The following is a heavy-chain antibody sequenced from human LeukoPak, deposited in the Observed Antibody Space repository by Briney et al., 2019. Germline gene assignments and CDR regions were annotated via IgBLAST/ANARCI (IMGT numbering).Heavy chain of an antibody. CDR3: ARHMDYGEALDY. Sequence: SETLSLTCTVSGGSISSYYWSWIRQPPGKGLEWIGYIYTSGSTNYNPSLKSRVTISIDTSKNQFSLKLSSVTAADTAVYYCARHMDYGEALDYWGQGTLVTVSS. V-gene: IGHV4-4*09. J-gene: IGHJ4*02. CDR1: GGSISSYY. CDR2: IYTSGST. D-gene: IGHD4-17*01.